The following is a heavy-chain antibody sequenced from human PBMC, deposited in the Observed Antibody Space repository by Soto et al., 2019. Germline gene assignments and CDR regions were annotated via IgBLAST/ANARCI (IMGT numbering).Heavy chain of an antibody. Sequence: WASVKVSCKASGYTFTSYGISWVRQAPGQGLEWMGWISAYNGNTNYAQKLQGRVTMTTGTSTSTAYMELRSLRSDDTAVYYCARSYSSGWYGQHNWFDPWGQGTLVTVSS. D-gene: IGHD6-19*01. V-gene: IGHV1-18*01. CDR1: GYTFTSYG. CDR2: ISAYNGNT. CDR3: ARSYSSGWYGQHNWFDP. J-gene: IGHJ5*02.